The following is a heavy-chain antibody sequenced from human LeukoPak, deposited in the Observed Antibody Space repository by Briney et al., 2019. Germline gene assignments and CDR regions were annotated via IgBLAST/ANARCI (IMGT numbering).Heavy chain of an antibody. CDR1: GFTVSSNY. CDR3: ARDPRLYSSTARSHMDV. CDR2: IYSGGST. D-gene: IGHD6-13*01. V-gene: IGHV3-53*01. Sequence: PGGSLRLSCAASGFTVSSNYMSWVRQAPGKGLEWVSVIYSGGSTYYADSVKGRFTISRDNSKNTPYLQMNSLRAEDTAVYYCARDPRLYSSTARSHMDVWGKGTTVTVSS. J-gene: IGHJ6*03.